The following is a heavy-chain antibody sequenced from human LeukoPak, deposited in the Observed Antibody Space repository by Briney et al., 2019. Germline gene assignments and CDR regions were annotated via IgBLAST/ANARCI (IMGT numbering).Heavy chain of an antibody. CDR2: IYGGGST. V-gene: IGHV3-53*01. D-gene: IGHD4/OR15-4a*01. CDR3: ARDTNYLYGLDV. Sequence: GGSLRLSCAASGFTVSNNYMSWVRQAPGKGLEWVSVIYGGGSTYYADSVRGRFTISRDNSKNTLYLQMNSLRAEDTAVYYCARDTNYLYGLDVWGQGTTVTVSS. CDR1: GFTVSNNY. J-gene: IGHJ6*02.